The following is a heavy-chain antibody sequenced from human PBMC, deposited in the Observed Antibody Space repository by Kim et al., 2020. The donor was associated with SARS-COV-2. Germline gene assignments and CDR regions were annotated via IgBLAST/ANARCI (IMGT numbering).Heavy chain of an antibody. D-gene: IGHD3-22*01. Sequence: SETLSLTCTVSGGSISSSSYSWDWIRQPPGKGLEWIGSLYYSGITYYNPSLKSRVTISVDTSKNQFSLKLSSVTAADTAVYYCARHSQNYQSSARMGWF. CDR1: GGSISSSSYS. CDR3: ARHSQNYQSSARMGWF. J-gene: IGHJ5*01. CDR2: LYYSGIT. V-gene: IGHV4-39*01.